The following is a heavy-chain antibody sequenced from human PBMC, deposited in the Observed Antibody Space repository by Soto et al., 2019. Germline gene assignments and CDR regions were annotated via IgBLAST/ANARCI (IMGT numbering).Heavy chain of an antibody. D-gene: IGHD3-9*01. CDR2: IFTTGTTI. CDR1: GFTLRSYS. V-gene: IGHV3-48*03. Sequence: PGGSLGLSSVASGFTLRSYSMVWVRQAPGKGLEWVSYIFTTGTTIYYADSVKGRFTVSRDNAKNSVFLLLNSLRAEDTAVYYCARDKDWAFDYWGQGTPVTVSS. J-gene: IGHJ4*02. CDR3: ARDKDWAFDY.